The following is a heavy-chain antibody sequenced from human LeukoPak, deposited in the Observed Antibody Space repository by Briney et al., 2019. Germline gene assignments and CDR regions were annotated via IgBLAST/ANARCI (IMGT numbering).Heavy chain of an antibody. CDR1: GGSIRSGAYY. J-gene: IGHJ4*02. D-gene: IGHD6-19*01. CDR3: ARLAGTGENNRPY. Sequence: KSSETLSLTCTVSGGSIRSGAYYWSWIRQHPGKGLEWIGYIFYSGSTHYNPSLKSRVTISVDTSKNQFSLKLSSVTAADTAVYYCARLAGTGENNRPYWGQGTLVTVSS. V-gene: IGHV4-31*02. CDR2: IFYSGST.